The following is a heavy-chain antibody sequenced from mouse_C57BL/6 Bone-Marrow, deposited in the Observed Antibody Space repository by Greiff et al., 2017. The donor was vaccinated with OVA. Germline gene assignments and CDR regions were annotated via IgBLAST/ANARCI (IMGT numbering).Heavy chain of an antibody. Sequence: EVQRVESGGGLVKPGGSLKLSCAASGFTFSSYAMSWVRQTPEKRLEWVATISDGGSYTYYPDNVKGRFTISRDNAKNNLYLQMSHLKSEDTAMYYCARDPDYYGSSYAMDYWGQGTSVTVSS. CDR3: ARDPDYYGSSYAMDY. D-gene: IGHD1-1*01. V-gene: IGHV5-4*01. CDR1: GFTFSSYA. J-gene: IGHJ4*01. CDR2: ISDGGSYT.